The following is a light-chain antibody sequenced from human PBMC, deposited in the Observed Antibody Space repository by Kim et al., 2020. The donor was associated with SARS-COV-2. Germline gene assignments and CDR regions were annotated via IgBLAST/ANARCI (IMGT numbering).Light chain of an antibody. Sequence: SRGERATLSCRASQSVSSSLAWYQQKPGQAPRLLIYGASTRATGIPARFSGSGSGTEFTLTISSLQSEDFAVYYCQQYNNWPLYTFGQGTKLEI. CDR3: QQYNNWPLYT. CDR2: GAS. V-gene: IGKV3-15*01. CDR1: QSVSSS. J-gene: IGKJ2*01.